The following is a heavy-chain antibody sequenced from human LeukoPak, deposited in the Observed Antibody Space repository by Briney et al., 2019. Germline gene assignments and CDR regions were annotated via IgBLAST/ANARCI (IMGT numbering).Heavy chain of an antibody. J-gene: IGHJ6*03. V-gene: IGHV1-69*05. CDR1: GGTFSSYA. D-gene: IGHD4-17*01. Sequence: SVKVSCKASGGTFSSYAISWVRQAPGQGLEWMGGIIPIFGTANYAQKFQGRVTITTDESTSTAYMELSSLRSEDTAVYYCARNVRGIYGSYYYYYMDVWGKGTTVTVSS. CDR3: ARNVRGIYGSYYYYYMDV. CDR2: IIPIFGTA.